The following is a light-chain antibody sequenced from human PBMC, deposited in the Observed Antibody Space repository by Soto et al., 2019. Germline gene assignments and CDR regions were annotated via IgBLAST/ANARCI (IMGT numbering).Light chain of an antibody. J-gene: IGLJ1*01. V-gene: IGLV2-14*03. CDR3: ISYTDRQSYL. CDR2: AVS. Sequence: QSALTQPASVSGSTGQSITISCSGTSSDIGSYDHVAWYQQFPGKSPKLIIYAVSDRPSGVSDRFSGSKSGISASLTISGLQTEDEADYYCISYTDRQSYLFGTGTKVTVL. CDR1: SSDIGSYDH.